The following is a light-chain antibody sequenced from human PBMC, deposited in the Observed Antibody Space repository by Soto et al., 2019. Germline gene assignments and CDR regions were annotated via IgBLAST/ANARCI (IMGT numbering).Light chain of an antibody. CDR3: QQYDSSRWT. CDR2: GAS. V-gene: IGKV3-20*01. CDR1: QSVSTTY. Sequence: EIVLTQSPGTLSLSPGERATLSCRASQSVSTTYLAWYQQKPGQAPRLLIYGASSRATGIPDRFSGSGSGTDFTLTISRLEPEDYAVYYCQQYDSSRWTFGQGTKVAIK. J-gene: IGKJ1*01.